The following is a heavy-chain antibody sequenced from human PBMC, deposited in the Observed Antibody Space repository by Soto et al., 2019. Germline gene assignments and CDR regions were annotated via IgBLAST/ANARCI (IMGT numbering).Heavy chain of an antibody. V-gene: IGHV1-2*04. D-gene: IGHD2-8*01. CDR3: ARRHSTYCSTGVCSFFYNHEMDV. CDR2: INPTSGGT. J-gene: IGHJ6*02. Sequence: ASVKVSCKDCGYSFTDYHIHWERQHPGQGLEWLGRINPTSGGTITAQKFPGWVTMTHDRTISTVYMESTRLTADDTAGYFWARRHSTYCSTGVCSFFYNHEMDVGPPGTTVTVSS. CDR1: GYSFTDYH.